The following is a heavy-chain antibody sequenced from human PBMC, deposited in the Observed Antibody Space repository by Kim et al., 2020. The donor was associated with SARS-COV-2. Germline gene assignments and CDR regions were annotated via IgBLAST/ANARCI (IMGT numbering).Heavy chain of an antibody. Sequence: NYADSVKGRYTISRDNAKNTMYLEVNSLRAEDTAVYYCAGRSLRGTNFFDYWGQGTLVTVSS. V-gene: IGHV3-74*01. CDR3: AGRSLRGTNFFDY. J-gene: IGHJ4*02. D-gene: IGHD1-1*01.